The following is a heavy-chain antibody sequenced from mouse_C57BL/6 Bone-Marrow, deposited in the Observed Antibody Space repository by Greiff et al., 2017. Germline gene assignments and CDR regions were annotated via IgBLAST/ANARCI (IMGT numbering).Heavy chain of an antibody. CDR2: LDPSDSYT. CDR1: GYTFTCYW. Sequence: QVQLQQPGAELVMPGASVQLSFKASGYTFTCYWMHWVKQRPGHGLEWIGELDPSDSYTNYNQNFKGKSTLTVDKSSSNASMHLRSLTSEDSAVYYCARGLFDYCGQGTTLTVSS. CDR3: ARGLFDY. V-gene: IGHV1-69*01. J-gene: IGHJ2*01.